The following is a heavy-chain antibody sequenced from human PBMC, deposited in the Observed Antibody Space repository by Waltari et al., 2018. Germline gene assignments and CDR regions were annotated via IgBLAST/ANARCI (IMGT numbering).Heavy chain of an antibody. CDR2: IIPNLGIA. Sequence: QVQLVQSGAEVKKPGSSVKVSCKASGGTFSSYAISWVRQAPGQGLEWMGGIIPNLGIANYAQEFQGRVTITADESTSTAYMELSSLRSEDTAVYYCARSRLTLSAVAATDYYYYYYMDVWGKGTTVTVSS. J-gene: IGHJ6*03. CDR3: ARSRLTLSAVAATDYYYYYYMDV. D-gene: IGHD2-15*01. CDR1: GGTFSSYA. V-gene: IGHV1-69*04.